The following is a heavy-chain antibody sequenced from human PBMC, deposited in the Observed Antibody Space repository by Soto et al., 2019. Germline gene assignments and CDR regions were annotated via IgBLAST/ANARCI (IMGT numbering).Heavy chain of an antibody. CDR3: ARVSDYGDYENPFDY. Sequence: ASVKVSSKAPGYTFTSYAMHWVRQAPGQRLEWMGWINASNGNTKYAQKFQGRVTITADESTSTAYMELSSLRSEDTAVYYCARVSDYGDYENPFDYWGQGTLVTVSS. J-gene: IGHJ4*02. V-gene: IGHV1-3*01. CDR2: INASNGNT. CDR1: GYTFTSYA. D-gene: IGHD4-17*01.